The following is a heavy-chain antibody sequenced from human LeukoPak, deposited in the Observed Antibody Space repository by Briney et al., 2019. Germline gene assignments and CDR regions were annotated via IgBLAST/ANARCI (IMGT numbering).Heavy chain of an antibody. V-gene: IGHV3-48*03. CDR2: ISSSGSTI. Sequence: GGSLRLSCAASGFTFSSYEMNWVRQAPGKGLEWVSYISSSGSTIYYADSVKGRFTISRDNAKNSLYLQMNSLRAEDTAVYYCARAGDYGDYGDAFDIWGQGTMVTVSS. CDR3: ARAGDYGDYGDAFDI. CDR1: GFTFSSYE. D-gene: IGHD4-17*01. J-gene: IGHJ3*02.